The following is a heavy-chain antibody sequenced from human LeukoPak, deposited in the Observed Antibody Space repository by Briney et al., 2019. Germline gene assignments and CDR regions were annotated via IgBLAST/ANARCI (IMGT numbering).Heavy chain of an antibody. Sequence: GESLKISCKGSGYSFTSYWIGWVRQMPGKGLEWMGIIYPGDSDTRYTPSFQGQVTISADKSITIAYLRWSSLKASDTAMFYCARRGRDGSYWVFDYWGQGTLVTVSS. D-gene: IGHD5-24*01. V-gene: IGHV5-51*01. CDR3: ARRGRDGSYWVFDY. CDR1: GYSFTSYW. J-gene: IGHJ4*02. CDR2: IYPGDSDT.